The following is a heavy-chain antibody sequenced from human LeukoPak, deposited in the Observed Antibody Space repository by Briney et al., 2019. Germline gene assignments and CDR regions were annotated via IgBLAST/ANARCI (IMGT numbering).Heavy chain of an antibody. Sequence: GGSLRLSCATSGFTYSTYAMSWARQAPGKVLESDARISGSGESSDYADSAKGRFKISRDNSNNVLYLHMNSLRAEDTAVYYCAKPRSGRGFYYYMDVWGKGTMVAVSS. CDR3: AKPRSGRGFYYYMDV. CDR2: ISGSGESS. D-gene: IGHD1-26*01. CDR1: GFTYSTYA. V-gene: IGHV3-23*01. J-gene: IGHJ6*03.